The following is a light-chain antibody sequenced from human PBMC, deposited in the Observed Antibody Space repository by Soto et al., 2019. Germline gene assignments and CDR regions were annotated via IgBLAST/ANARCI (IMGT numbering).Light chain of an antibody. V-gene: IGLV2-8*01. Sequence: QSVLTQPPSASGSPGQSVTISCTGTSSDVGGYNYVSWFQQHPGKAPKLMSYEVTKRPSGVPDRFSGSKSGNTASLTVSGLPAEDEADYYCSSYARDTALVFGTGTKGTVL. CDR2: EVT. CDR3: SSYARDTALV. J-gene: IGLJ1*01. CDR1: SSDVGGYNY.